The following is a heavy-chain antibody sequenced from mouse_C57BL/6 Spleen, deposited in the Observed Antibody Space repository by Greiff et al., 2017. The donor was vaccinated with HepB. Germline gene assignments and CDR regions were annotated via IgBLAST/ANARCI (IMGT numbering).Heavy chain of an antibody. CDR1: GYTFTDYY. Sequence: EVQLQQSGPELVKPGASVKISCKASGYTFTDYYMNWVKQSHGKSLEWIGDINPNNGGTSYNEKFKGKATLTVDKSSSTAYMELRSLTSEDSAVYYCARFHDYYWCFDVWGKGTTVTVSS. CDR3: ARFHDYYWCFDV. V-gene: IGHV1-26*01. CDR2: INPNNGGT. J-gene: IGHJ1*03. D-gene: IGHD2-4*01.